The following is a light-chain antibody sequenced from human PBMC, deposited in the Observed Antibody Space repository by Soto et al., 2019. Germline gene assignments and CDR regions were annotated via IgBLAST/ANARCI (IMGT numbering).Light chain of an antibody. CDR1: SSDVGGYNY. CDR3: TSHAGSNNYV. J-gene: IGLJ1*01. CDR2: EVS. V-gene: IGLV2-8*01. Sequence: SILTQPRSESGTPGQSVNNSCTGTSSDVGGYNYVSWYQQHPGKAPKPIISEVSKRPSAVPDRFSGSKSGNTASLTVSGLQAEDEADYYCTSHAGSNNYVFGTGTKVTVL.